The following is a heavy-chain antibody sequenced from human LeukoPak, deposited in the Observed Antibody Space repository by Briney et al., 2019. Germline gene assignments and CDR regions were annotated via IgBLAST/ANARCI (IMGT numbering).Heavy chain of an antibody. V-gene: IGHV3-74*01. D-gene: IGHD2-2*01. CDR1: GFTFSSYW. CDR3: ARGSRYQLLLIDY. J-gene: IGHJ4*02. Sequence: GGSLRLPCAASGFTFSSYWMSWVRQAPGKGLVWVSRINSDGSSTNYADSVKGRFTISRDNAKNTLYLQMNSLRAEDTAVYFCARGSRYQLLLIDYWGQGTLVTVSS. CDR2: INSDGSST.